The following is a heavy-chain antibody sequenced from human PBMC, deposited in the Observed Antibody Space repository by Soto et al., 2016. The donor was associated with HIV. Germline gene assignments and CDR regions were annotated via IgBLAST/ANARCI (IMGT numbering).Heavy chain of an antibody. CDR1: GGSISSSSYY. CDR3: ASMVEMVIMGFY. CDR2: IYYSGST. V-gene: IGHV4-39*01. J-gene: IGHJ4*02. D-gene: IGHD2-15*01. Sequence: QLQLQESGPGLVKPSETLSPTCTVSGGSISSSSYYWGWIRQPPGKGLEWIGSIYYSGSTYYNPSLKSRVTISVDTSKNQFSLKLSSVTAADTAVYYCASMVEMVIMGFYXGQGPWSPSPQ.